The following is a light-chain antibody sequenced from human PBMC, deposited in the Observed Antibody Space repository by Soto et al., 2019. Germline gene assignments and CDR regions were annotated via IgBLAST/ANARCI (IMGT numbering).Light chain of an antibody. J-gene: IGKJ1*01. CDR1: QSVSTK. CDR3: QQYNKWPLT. Sequence: EIVMTQSPATLSVSPVERATLSCRASQSVSTKLAWYKQKPGQAPRLLIYGASTRATGIPARFSGSASGTEFTLTISSLRSEDFTVYYCQQYNKWPLTFGQGTKVDIK. V-gene: IGKV3-15*01. CDR2: GAS.